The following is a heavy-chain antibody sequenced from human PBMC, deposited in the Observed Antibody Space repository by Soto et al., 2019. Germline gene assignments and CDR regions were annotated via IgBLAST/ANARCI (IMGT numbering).Heavy chain of an antibody. D-gene: IGHD3-10*01. Sequence: QVQLVQSGAEVKKPGSSVKVSCKASGATFSSYAISWVRQAPGQGLEWMGGIIPIFGTANYAQKFQGRVTITADEXXSXAXXELSSLRSEDTAVYYCAVAGSGSYYPRDYYYGMDVWGQGTTVTVSS. CDR2: IIPIFGTA. J-gene: IGHJ6*02. CDR3: AVAGSGSYYPRDYYYGMDV. CDR1: GATFSSYA. V-gene: IGHV1-69*12.